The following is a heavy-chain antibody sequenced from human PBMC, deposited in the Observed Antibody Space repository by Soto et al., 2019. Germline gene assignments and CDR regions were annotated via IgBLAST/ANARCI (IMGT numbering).Heavy chain of an antibody. CDR1: GGSFSGYY. D-gene: IGHD6-19*01. J-gene: IGHJ4*02. Sequence: SETLSLTCAVYGGSFSGYYWSWIRQPPGKGLEWIGEINHSGSTNYNPSLKSRVTISVDTSKNQFSLKLSSVTAADTAVYYCARGREIAVAGTHITNTISLPPLIFDYWGQGTLVTVSS. CDR2: INHSGST. V-gene: IGHV4-34*01. CDR3: ARGREIAVAGTHITNTISLPPLIFDY.